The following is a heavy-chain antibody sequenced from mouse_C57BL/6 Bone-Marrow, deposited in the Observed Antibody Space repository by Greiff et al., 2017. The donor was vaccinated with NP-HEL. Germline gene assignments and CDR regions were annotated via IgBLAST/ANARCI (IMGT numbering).Heavy chain of an antibody. CDR2: IYPGDGDT. J-gene: IGHJ3*01. V-gene: IGHV1-82*01. Sequence: LVESGPELVKPGASVKISCKASGYAFSSSWMNWVKQRPGKGLEWIGRIYPGDGDTNYNGKIKGKATLTADKSSSTAYMQLSSLTSEDSAVSFCAGDGYYLAYWGQGTLVTVSA. D-gene: IGHD2-3*01. CDR3: AGDGYYLAY. CDR1: GYAFSSSW.